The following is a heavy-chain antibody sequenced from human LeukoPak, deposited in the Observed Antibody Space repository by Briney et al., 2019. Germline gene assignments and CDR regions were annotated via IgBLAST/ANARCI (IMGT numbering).Heavy chain of an antibody. CDR2: ISYDGSNK. J-gene: IGHJ4*02. V-gene: IGHV3-30*04. CDR1: GFTFSSYA. D-gene: IGHD3-10*01. CDR3: ARDRGDIREGIPDY. Sequence: GGSLRLSCAASGFTFSSYAMHWVRQAPGKGLEWVAVISYDGSNKYYADSVKGRFTISRDNSKNTLYLQMNSLRAEDTAVYYCARDRGDIREGIPDYWGQGTLVTVSS.